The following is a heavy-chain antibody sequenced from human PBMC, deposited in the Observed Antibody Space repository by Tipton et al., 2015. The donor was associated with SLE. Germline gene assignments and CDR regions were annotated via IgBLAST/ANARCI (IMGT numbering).Heavy chain of an antibody. V-gene: IGHV3-43*01. CDR1: GFTFDDYT. CDR3: AKGLPYYYGMDV. CDR2: ISWDGGST. D-gene: IGHD5-18*01. Sequence: SLRLSCAASGFTFDDYTMHWVRQAPGKGLEWVSLISWDGGSTYYADSVKGRFTISRDNSKNSLYLQMNSLRTEDTALYYCAKGLPYYYGMDVWGQGTTVTVSS. J-gene: IGHJ6*02.